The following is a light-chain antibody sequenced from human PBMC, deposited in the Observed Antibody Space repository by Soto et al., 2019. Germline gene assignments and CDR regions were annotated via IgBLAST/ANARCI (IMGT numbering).Light chain of an antibody. J-gene: IGKJ1*01. CDR1: QSVPSSS. Sequence: EIVLTQSPGTLSLSPGERATLSCRASQSVPSSSLAWYQQKPGQTPRLLISLASSRSTAIPDRFSGSGSGTAFTPTINSLQPEDLAVYDCQQDGSVPWSFGQGTKVEIK. CDR3: QQDGSVPWS. V-gene: IGKV3-20*01. CDR2: LAS.